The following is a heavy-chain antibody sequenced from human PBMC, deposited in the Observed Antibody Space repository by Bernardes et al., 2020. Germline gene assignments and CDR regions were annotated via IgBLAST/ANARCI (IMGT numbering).Heavy chain of an antibody. CDR1: GYTFTGYY. Sequence: ASVKVSCKASGYTFTGYYMHWVRQAPGQGLEWMGRINPNSGGTNYAQKFQGRVTMTRDTSISTAYMELSRLRSDDTAVYYCAREGYGDGSARGAEEFDYWGQGTLVTVSS. V-gene: IGHV1-2*06. D-gene: IGHD4-17*01. CDR2: INPNSGGT. CDR3: AREGYGDGSARGAEEFDY. J-gene: IGHJ4*02.